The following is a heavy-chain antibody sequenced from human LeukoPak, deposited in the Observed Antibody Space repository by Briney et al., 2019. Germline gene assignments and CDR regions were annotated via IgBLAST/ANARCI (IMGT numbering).Heavy chain of an antibody. Sequence: KPSETLSLTCTVSGGSVSSGSYYWSWIRQPPGKGLEWIGYIYYSGSTKHNPSLKSRVTISVDTSKKQFSLKLSSVTAADTAVYYCARDNSGSYYDSSGNFDYWGQGTLVTVSS. CDR1: GGSVSSGSYY. V-gene: IGHV4-61*01. J-gene: IGHJ4*02. CDR3: ARDNSGSYYDSSGNFDY. D-gene: IGHD3-22*01. CDR2: IYYSGST.